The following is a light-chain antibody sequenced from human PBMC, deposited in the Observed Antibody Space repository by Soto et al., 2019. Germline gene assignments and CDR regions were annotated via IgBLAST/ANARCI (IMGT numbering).Light chain of an antibody. J-gene: IGLJ2*01. V-gene: IGLV1-47*01. CDR2: RNV. CDR3: AAWDDSLSGREV. Sequence: QSVLTQSPSASGTPGQRVTISCSGNTSNIGSNFVYWYQQVPGTAPKPIIYRNVQRPSGVPDRFSGSKSGTSASLAISGLRSEDEADYYCAAWDDSLSGREVFGGGTKLTVL. CDR1: TSNIGSNF.